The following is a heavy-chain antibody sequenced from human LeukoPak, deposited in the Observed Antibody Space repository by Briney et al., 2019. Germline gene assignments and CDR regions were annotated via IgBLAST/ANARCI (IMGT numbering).Heavy chain of an antibody. CDR3: ASSLWGYSST. V-gene: IGHV4-59*01. CDR1: GGSISSYY. Sequence: SETLSLTCTVSGGSISSYYWSWIQQPPGKGLEWIGYIYYSGSTNYNPSLKSRVTISVDTSKNQFSLKLSSVTAADTAVYYCASSLWGYSSTWGQGTLVTVSS. D-gene: IGHD6-19*01. J-gene: IGHJ5*02. CDR2: IYYSGST.